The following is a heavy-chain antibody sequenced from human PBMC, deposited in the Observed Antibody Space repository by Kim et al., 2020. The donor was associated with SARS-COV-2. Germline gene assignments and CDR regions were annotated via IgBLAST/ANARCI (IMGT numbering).Heavy chain of an antibody. J-gene: IGHJ6*02. CDR2: IRSKAYGGTT. D-gene: IGHD1-7*01. V-gene: IGHV3-49*03. CDR1: GFTFGDYA. CDR3: TRDARKLRWSPRYGMDV. Sequence: GGSLRLSCTASGFTFGDYAMSWFRQAPGKGLEWVGFIRSKAYGGTTEYAASVKGRFTISRDDSKSIAYLQMNSLKTEDTAVYYCTRDARKLRWSPRYGMDVWGQGTTVTVSS.